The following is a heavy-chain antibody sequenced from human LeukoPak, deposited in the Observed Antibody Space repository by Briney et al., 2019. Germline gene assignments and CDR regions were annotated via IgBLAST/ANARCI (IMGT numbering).Heavy chain of an antibody. Sequence: PGGSLRLSCAASGFTFSSYAMHWVRQAPGKGLEWVAVISYDGSNKYYADSVKGRFTISRDNSKNTLYLQMNSLRAEDTAVYYCARESEYGGYPFDYWGQGTLVTVSS. CDR2: ISYDGSNK. V-gene: IGHV3-30-3*01. D-gene: IGHD5-12*01. CDR1: GFTFSSYA. CDR3: ARESEYGGYPFDY. J-gene: IGHJ4*02.